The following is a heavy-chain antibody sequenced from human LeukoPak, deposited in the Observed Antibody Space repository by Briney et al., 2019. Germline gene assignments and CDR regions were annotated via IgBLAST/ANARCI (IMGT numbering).Heavy chain of an antibody. Sequence: ASGKVSCKASGVTFSSYAISWVRQAPGQGLEWMGGIIPIFGTANYAQKCQGRVTITTDESTTTAYMELSSLRTEDTAVYYCASQGRGIAARVPKGWFDPWGQGNLVTASS. V-gene: IGHV1-69*05. CDR3: ASQGRGIAARVPKGWFDP. D-gene: IGHD6-6*01. CDR1: GVTFSSYA. CDR2: IIPIFGTA. J-gene: IGHJ5*02.